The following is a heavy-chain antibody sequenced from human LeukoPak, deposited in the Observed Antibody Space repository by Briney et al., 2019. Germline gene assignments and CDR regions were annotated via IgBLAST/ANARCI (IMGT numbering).Heavy chain of an antibody. CDR1: GYTFTSYD. CDR2: MNPNSGNT. V-gene: IGHV1-8*01. Sequence: GASVKVSCKASGYTFTSYDINWVRQATGQGLEWMGWMNPNSGNTGYAQKFQGRVTMTRNTSISTAYMELSSLRSEDTAVYYCARAVVAAAGFDPWGQGTLVTVSS. CDR3: ARAVVAAAGFDP. J-gene: IGHJ5*02. D-gene: IGHD2-15*01.